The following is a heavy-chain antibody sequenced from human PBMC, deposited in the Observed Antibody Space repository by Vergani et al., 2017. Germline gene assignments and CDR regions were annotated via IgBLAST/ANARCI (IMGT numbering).Heavy chain of an antibody. Sequence: QLQLQQSGPGLVKPSETLFLTCHVSADSINSGSYYWGWIRQPPGESLEWIGRIYYSGLTYYNPSLKSRVAISVDTSKNQFSLKVTAVTAADTAVYFCARQRPGSGWSPGDFDDWGQGSLVTVSS. CDR2: IYYSGLT. J-gene: IGHJ4*02. CDR1: ADSINSGSYY. CDR3: ARQRPGSGWSPGDFDD. D-gene: IGHD6-19*01. V-gene: IGHV4-39*01.